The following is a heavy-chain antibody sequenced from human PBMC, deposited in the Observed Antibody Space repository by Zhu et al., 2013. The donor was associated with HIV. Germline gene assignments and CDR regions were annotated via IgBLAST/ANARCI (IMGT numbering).Heavy chain of an antibody. V-gene: IGHV1-69*02. CDR1: GGTFSSYT. Sequence: QVQLVQSGAEVKKPGSSVKVSCKASGGTFSSYTISWVRQAPGQGLEWMGRIIPILGIANYAQKFQGRVTITADKSTSTAYMELSSLRSEDTAVYYCARAEGDSSGRFDIWGQGTMVTVSS. D-gene: IGHD3-22*01. CDR3: ARAEGDSSGRFDI. J-gene: IGHJ3*02. CDR2: IIPILGIA.